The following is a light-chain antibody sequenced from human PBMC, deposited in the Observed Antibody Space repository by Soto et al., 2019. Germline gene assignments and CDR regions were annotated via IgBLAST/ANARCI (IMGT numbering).Light chain of an antibody. Sequence: DIQMTQSPSSLSASVGDRVNITCRASQTVSSYLNWYQQKPGTVPKLLIYATSNLQSGVPSRFSGCGFGTDVTLTISSLQPEDFATYYCQQSFTTPSFGQGTRLEIK. V-gene: IGKV1-39*01. CDR3: QQSFTTPS. CDR1: QTVSSY. J-gene: IGKJ5*01. CDR2: ATS.